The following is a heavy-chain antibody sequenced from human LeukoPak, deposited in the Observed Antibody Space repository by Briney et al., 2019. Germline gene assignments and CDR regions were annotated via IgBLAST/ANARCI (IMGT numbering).Heavy chain of an antibody. J-gene: IGHJ4*02. CDR2: IYYSGST. Sequence: PSETLSLTCTVSGGSISSSSYYWGWIRQPPGKGLEWIGSIYYSGSTYYNPSLKSRVTISVDTSNNQFSLKLTSVTAADTAVYYCAREYSAFDYWGQGTLVTVSS. CDR1: GGSISSSSYY. CDR3: AREYSAFDY. V-gene: IGHV4-39*07. D-gene: IGHD5-12*01.